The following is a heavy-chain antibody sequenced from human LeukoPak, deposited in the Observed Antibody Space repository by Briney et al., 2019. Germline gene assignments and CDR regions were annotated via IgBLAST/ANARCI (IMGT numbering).Heavy chain of an antibody. CDR2: INSDGSST. CDR1: GFTFSSHW. CDR3: ARIQLWSRFDD. Sequence: QPGGSLRLSCAASGFTFSSHWMHWVRQAPGKGLMWISRINSDGSSTTYADSVKGRFTISRDNAKNTVYLQMNSLRAEDTAVYYCARIQLWSRFDDWGQGSLVTVSS. V-gene: IGHV3-74*03. D-gene: IGHD5-18*01. J-gene: IGHJ4*02.